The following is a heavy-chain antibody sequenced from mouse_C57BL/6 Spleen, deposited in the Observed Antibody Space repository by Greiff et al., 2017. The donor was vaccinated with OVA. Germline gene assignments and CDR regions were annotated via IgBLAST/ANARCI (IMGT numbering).Heavy chain of an antibody. CDR3: AREGAYGGFYYAMDY. Sequence: QVQLQQSGAELARPGASVKLSCKASGYTFTSYGISWVKQRTGQGLEWIGEIYPRSGNTYYNEKFKGKATLTADKSSSTAYMELRSLTSEDSAVYFWAREGAYGGFYYAMDYWGQGTSVTVSS. CDR2: IYPRSGNT. V-gene: IGHV1-81*01. CDR1: GYTFTSYG. D-gene: IGHD1-1*01. J-gene: IGHJ4*01.